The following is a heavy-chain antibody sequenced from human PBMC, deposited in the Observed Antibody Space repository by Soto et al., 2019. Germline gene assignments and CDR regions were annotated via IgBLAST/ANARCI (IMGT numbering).Heavy chain of an antibody. CDR2: ISYDGTNK. V-gene: IGHV3-30*18. D-gene: IGHD2-2*01. CDR1: GFTFSSYG. J-gene: IGHJ4*02. Sequence: QVQLVGSGGGVVQPGRSLRLSCAASGFTFSSYGMHWVRQAPGKGLEWVAVISYDGTNKYYAESVKGRHTISRDNSRNTLYLQMNSLRTEDTAVYYCAKGYQHIVLVPPAVDYWGQGTLVTVSS. CDR3: AKGYQHIVLVPPAVDY.